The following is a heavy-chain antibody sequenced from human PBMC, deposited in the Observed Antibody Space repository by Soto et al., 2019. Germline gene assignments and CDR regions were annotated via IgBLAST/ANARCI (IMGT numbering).Heavy chain of an antibody. D-gene: IGHD3-10*01. CDR1: GGSFSGYY. CDR2: INHSGST. J-gene: IGHJ6*02. CDR3: ARGSLWFGEGADYYYYYGMDV. V-gene: IGHV4-34*01. Sequence: SETLSLTCAVYGGSFSGYYWSWIRQPPGKGLEWIGEINHSGSTNYNPSLKSRVTISVDTSKNQFSLKLSSVTAADTAVYYCARGSLWFGEGADYYYYYGMDVWGQGTTVTVSS.